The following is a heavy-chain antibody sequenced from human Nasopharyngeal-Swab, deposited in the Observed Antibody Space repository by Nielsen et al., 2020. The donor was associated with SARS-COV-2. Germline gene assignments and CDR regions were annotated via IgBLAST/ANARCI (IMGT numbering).Heavy chain of an antibody. V-gene: IGHV3-23*01. CDR3: AKDRGRGVAIFDY. CDR1: GFTFSSYA. D-gene: IGHD5-12*01. Sequence: ESLKISCAASGFTFSSYAMSWVRQAPGKGLEWVSAISGSGGSTYYADSVKGRFTISRDNSKNTLYLQMNSLRAEDTAVYYCAKDRGRGVAIFDYWGQGTLVTVSS. J-gene: IGHJ4*02. CDR2: ISGSGGST.